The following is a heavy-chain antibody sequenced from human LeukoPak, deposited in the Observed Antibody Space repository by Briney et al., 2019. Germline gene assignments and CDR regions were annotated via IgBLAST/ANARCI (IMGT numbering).Heavy chain of an antibody. D-gene: IGHD3-22*01. J-gene: IGHJ4*02. CDR2: ISVRSNYI. CDR3: ARDKYYDRYFDS. Sequence: PGGSLRLSCVASGYTFSSFSINWVRQAPGKGLEWVSSISVRSNYIYYADSVRGRFSISRDDARNSLYLQMDSLRGDDTAVYYCARDKYYDRYFDSWGQGTLVTVSS. CDR1: GYTFSSFS. V-gene: IGHV3-21*01.